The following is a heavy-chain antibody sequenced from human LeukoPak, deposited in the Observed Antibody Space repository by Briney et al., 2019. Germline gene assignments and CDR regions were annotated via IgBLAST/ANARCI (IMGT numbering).Heavy chain of an antibody. D-gene: IGHD3-10*01. CDR3: AKDRARILWFGELSPNYYYYMGV. CDR2: IRYDGSNK. V-gene: IGHV3-30*02. Sequence: GGSLRLSCAASGFTFSSYGMHWVRQAPGKGLEWVAFIRYDGSNKYYADSVKGRFTISRDDSKNTLYLQMNSLRAEDTAVYYCAKDRARILWFGELSPNYYYYMGVWGKGTTVTVSS. J-gene: IGHJ6*03. CDR1: GFTFSSYG.